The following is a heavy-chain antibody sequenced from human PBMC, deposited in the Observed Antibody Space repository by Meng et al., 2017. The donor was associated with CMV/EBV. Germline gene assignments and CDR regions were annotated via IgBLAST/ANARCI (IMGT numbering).Heavy chain of an antibody. CDR2: IIPICGTA. Sequence: QVQLVQAGAGVKKPGSSVKASCKASGGTFSSYAISWVRQAPGQGREWMGGIIPICGTANYAQKFQGRVTITADESTSTAYMELSSLRSEDTAVYYCASADDIGMDYWGQGTLVTVSS. D-gene: IGHD3-9*01. CDR3: ASADDIGMDY. J-gene: IGHJ4*02. V-gene: IGHV1-69*12. CDR1: GGTFSSYA.